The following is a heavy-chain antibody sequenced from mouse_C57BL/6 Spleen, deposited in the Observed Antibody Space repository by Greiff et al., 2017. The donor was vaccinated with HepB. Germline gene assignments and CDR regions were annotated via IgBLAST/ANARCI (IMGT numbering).Heavy chain of an antibody. CDR3: ARAYDGYYGY. V-gene: IGHV1-69*01. CDR1: GYTFTSYW. J-gene: IGHJ2*01. Sequence: QVQLQQSGAELVMPGASVKLSCKASGYTFTSYWMHWVKQRPGQGLEWIGEIDPSDSYTNYNQKFKGKSTLTVDKSSSTAYMQLSTLTSEDSAVYYCARAYDGYYGYWGQGTTLTVSS. D-gene: IGHD2-3*01. CDR2: IDPSDSYT.